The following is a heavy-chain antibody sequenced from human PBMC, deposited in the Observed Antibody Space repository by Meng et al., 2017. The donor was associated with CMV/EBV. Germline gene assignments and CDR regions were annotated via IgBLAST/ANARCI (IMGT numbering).Heavy chain of an antibody. Sequence: GGSLRLSCAASGFTFSSYWMSWVRQAPGKGLEWVVNIKQDGSEKYYVDSVKGRFTISRDNAKNSLYLQMHSLRAEDTAMYYCARDWGNSGYDSPGYWGQGTLVTVSS. CDR3: ARDWGNSGYDSPGY. CDR2: IKQDGSEK. D-gene: IGHD5-12*01. CDR1: GFTFSSYW. J-gene: IGHJ4*02. V-gene: IGHV3-7*01.